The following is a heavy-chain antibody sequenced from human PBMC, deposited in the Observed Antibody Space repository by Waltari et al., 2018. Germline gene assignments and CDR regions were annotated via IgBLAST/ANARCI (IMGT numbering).Heavy chain of an antibody. J-gene: IGHJ4*02. D-gene: IGHD3-16*02. V-gene: IGHV3-9*01. CDR3: AKTKGGVIAGIDY. CDR1: GFTFDDYA. Sequence: EVQLVESGGGLVQPGRSLRLSCAASGFTFDDYAMHWVRPAPGKGLEWVSGISWNSGSIGYADSVKGRFTISRDNAKNSLYLQMNSLRAEDTALYYCAKTKGGVIAGIDYWGQGTLVTVSS. CDR2: ISWNSGSI.